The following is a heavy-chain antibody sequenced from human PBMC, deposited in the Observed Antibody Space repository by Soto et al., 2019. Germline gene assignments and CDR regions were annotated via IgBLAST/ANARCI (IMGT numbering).Heavy chain of an antibody. J-gene: IGHJ4*02. D-gene: IGHD6-19*01. CDR1: GYTFTTYG. CDR3: ARVLGQWLVLDY. V-gene: IGHV1-69*04. Sequence: SVKVSCKASGYTFTTYGISWVRQAPGQGLEWMGRIIPILGIANYAQKFQGRVTITADKSTSTAYMELSSLRSEDTAVYYCARVLGQWLVLDYWGQGTLVTVSS. CDR2: IIPILGIA.